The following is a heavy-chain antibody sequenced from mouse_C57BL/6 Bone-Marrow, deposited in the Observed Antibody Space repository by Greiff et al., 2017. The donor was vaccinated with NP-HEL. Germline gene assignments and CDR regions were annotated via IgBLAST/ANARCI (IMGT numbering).Heavy chain of an antibody. CDR3: ARPYDYDERIFAY. CDR1: GFTFSDYG. CDR2: ISSGSSTT. V-gene: IGHV5-17*01. J-gene: IGHJ3*01. Sequence: EVKLVESGGGLVKPGGSLKLSCAASGFTFSDYGMHWVRQAPERGLEWVAYISSGSSTTYYADTGKGRSTLSRDNAKNTLFLQMTSLRSEDTAMYYCARPYDYDERIFAYWGQGTLVTVSA. D-gene: IGHD2-4*01.